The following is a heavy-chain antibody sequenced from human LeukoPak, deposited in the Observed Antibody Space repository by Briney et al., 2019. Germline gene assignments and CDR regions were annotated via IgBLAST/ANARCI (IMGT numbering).Heavy chain of an antibody. D-gene: IGHD1-1*01. J-gene: IGHJ4*02. V-gene: IGHV1-69*13. CDR1: GGTFSSYA. Sequence: SVKVSCTASGGTFSSYAISWVRQAPGQGLEWMGGIIPILGTANYAQKFQGRVTITADESTSTAYMELSSLRVEDTALYYCARERSRYTDFDYWGQGTLVTVSS. CDR2: IIPILGTA. CDR3: ARERSRYTDFDY.